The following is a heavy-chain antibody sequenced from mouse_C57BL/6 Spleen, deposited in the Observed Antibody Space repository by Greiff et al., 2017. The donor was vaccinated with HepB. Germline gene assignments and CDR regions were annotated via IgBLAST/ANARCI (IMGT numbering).Heavy chain of an antibody. CDR3: ARSRGVTTVVRNYAMDY. CDR1: GYTFTSYT. CDR2: INPSSGYT. D-gene: IGHD1-1*01. J-gene: IGHJ4*01. V-gene: IGHV1-4*01. Sequence: VQLQQSGAELARPGASVKMSCKASGYTFTSYTMHWVKQRPGQGLEWIGYINPSSGYTKYNQKFKDKATLTADKSSSTAYMQLSSLTSEDSAVYYCARSRGVTTVVRNYAMDYWGQGTSVTVSS.